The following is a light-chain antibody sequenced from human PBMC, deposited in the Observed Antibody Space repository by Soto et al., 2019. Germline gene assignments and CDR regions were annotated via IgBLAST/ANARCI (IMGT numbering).Light chain of an antibody. CDR1: SSDVGGYNY. J-gene: IGLJ2*01. CDR3: SSFAGNNVLV. Sequence: QSALTQPPSASGSPGQSVTISCTGTSSDVGGYNYVSWYQQHPGKAPKLMISEVSKRPSGFPARFSGSKSGNTASLTVSGLQDDEDADYYCSSFAGNNVLVFGGGTKLTVL. CDR2: EVS. V-gene: IGLV2-8*01.